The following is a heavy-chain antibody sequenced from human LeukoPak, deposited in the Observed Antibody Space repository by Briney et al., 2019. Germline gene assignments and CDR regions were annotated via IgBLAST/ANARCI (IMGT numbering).Heavy chain of an antibody. D-gene: IGHD6-13*01. Sequence: PSETLSLTCTVSGGSISSYYWSWIRQPPGKGLEWIGYIYYSGSTNYNPSLKSRVTISVDTSKNQFSLKLTSVTAADTAVYYCVRGIATSGHDYWGQGTRVTVSS. CDR2: IYYSGST. V-gene: IGHV4-59*01. CDR1: GGSISSYY. J-gene: IGHJ4*02. CDR3: VRGIATSGHDY.